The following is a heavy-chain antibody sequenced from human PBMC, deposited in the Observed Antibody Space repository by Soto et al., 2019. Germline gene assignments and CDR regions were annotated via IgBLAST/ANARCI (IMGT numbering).Heavy chain of an antibody. CDR2: IYYSGST. J-gene: IGHJ6*02. Sequence: QVQLQESGPGLVKPSQTLSLTCTVSGGSISSGDYYWSWIRQPPGKGLEWIGYIYYSGSTNYNPSLKLRFTISVDTSKNQFSLKLSPVTAAATAVYYCAREVFMTTLTPHHYYYYGMDVWGQGTTVTVSS. CDR1: GGSISSGDYY. CDR3: AREVFMTTLTPHHYYYYGMDV. V-gene: IGHV4-30-4*01. D-gene: IGHD4-17*01.